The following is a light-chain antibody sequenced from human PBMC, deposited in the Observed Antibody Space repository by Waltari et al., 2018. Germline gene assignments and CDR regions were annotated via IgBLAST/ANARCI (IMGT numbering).Light chain of an antibody. Sequence: EIVLTQSPATLSLSPGDRATLSCRASQSVSSYLAWFQQKPGQAPRLLIYDASRRATGIPARFSGGGSGTDFTLTITGLQSEDFAVYFCQQYNQWPLTFGRGTKVEIK. CDR1: QSVSSY. CDR3: QQYNQWPLT. CDR2: DAS. J-gene: IGKJ4*01. V-gene: IGKV3-11*01.